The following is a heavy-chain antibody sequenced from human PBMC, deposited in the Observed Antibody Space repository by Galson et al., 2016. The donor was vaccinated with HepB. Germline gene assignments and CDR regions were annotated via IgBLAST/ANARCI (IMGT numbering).Heavy chain of an antibody. V-gene: IGHV2-5*02. J-gene: IGHJ4*02. D-gene: IGHD1-1*01. Sequence: PALVKPTQTLSLTCTLSGFSITSSAVAVGWIRQPPGKALEWLALIYWDDTQRYSPSLRSRLTISKDTPKNQVALTMTSMDPVDTATYYCAHAHWRDLSLFDYWGQGIPVTVSS. CDR3: AHAHWRDLSLFDY. CDR2: IYWDDTQ. CDR1: GFSITSSAVA.